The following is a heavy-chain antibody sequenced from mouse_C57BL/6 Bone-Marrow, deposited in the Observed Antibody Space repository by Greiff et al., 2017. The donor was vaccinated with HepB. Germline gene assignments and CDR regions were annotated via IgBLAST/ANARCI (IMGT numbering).Heavy chain of an antibody. D-gene: IGHD1-1*01. CDR3: ARILLRAWFAY. Sequence: EVQGVESGGGLVKPGGSLKLSCAASGFTFSDYGMHWVRQAPEKGLEWVAYSSSGSSTIYYADTVKGRFPISRDNAKNTLFLQMTSLRSEDTAMYYCARILLRAWFAYWGQGTLVTVSA. J-gene: IGHJ3*01. CDR1: GFTFSDYG. V-gene: IGHV5-17*01. CDR2: SSSGSSTI.